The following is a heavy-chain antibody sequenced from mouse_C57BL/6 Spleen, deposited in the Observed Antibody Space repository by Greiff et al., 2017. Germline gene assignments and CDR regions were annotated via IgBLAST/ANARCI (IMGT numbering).Heavy chain of an antibody. J-gene: IGHJ2*01. V-gene: IGHV5-17*01. Sequence: EVQLVESGGGLVKPGGSLKLSCAASGFTFSDYGMHWVRQAPGKGLEWVAYISSGSSTIYYADTVKGRFTISRDNAKNTLFLQMTSLRSEDTAMYYCARRDWEGFDYWGQGTTLTVSS. D-gene: IGHD4-1*01. CDR2: ISSGSSTI. CDR3: ARRDWEGFDY. CDR1: GFTFSDYG.